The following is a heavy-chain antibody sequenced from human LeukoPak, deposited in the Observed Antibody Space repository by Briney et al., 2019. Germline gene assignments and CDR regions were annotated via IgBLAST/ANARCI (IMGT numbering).Heavy chain of an antibody. CDR3: ARGHSSSSGLDY. D-gene: IGHD6-6*01. CDR2: IWYDGSNK. Sequence: PGRSLRLSCAASGFTFSSYGMHWVRQAPGKGLEWVAVIWYDGSNKYYADSVKGRFTISRDNSKNTLYLQMNSLRAEDTAVYYCARGHSSSSGLDYWGQGTLVTVSS. J-gene: IGHJ4*02. V-gene: IGHV3-33*01. CDR1: GFTFSSYG.